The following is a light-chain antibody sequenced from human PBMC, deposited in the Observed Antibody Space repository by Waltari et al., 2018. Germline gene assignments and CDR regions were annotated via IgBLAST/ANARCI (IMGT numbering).Light chain of an antibody. J-gene: IGLJ3*02. CDR1: SSDVGAYNR. CDR3: SSYTRTTTLWV. CDR2: DVR. Sequence: QSALTQPASVSGSPGQSITISCTGTSSDVGAYNRVSWYQQHPGKAPKLIIFDVRQGPSVVSNRFAGSKSGDTASRSISGLQAEDEADYYCSSYTRTTTLWVFGGGTKLTVL. V-gene: IGLV2-14*03.